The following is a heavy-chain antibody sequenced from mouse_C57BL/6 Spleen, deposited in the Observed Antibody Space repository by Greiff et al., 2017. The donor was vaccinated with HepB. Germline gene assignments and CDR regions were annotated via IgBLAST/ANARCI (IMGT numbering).Heavy chain of an antibody. D-gene: IGHD1-1*01. J-gene: IGHJ3*01. CDR3: ARWGAHYCSSFAVFAY. CDR2: IYPGDSDT. V-gene: IGHV1-80*01. Sequence: VQLQQSGAELVKPGASVKLSCKASGYAFSSYWMNWVKRRPGKGLEWIGQIYPGDSDTNYNEKFKGEATLTADKSSSTAYMPLRSLTSEDSAVYFCARWGAHYCSSFAVFAYWGQETLVTVSA. CDR1: GYAFSSYW.